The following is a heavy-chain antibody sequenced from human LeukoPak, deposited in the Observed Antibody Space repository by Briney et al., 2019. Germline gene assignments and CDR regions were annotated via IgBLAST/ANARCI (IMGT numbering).Heavy chain of an antibody. CDR1: GFTFDDYG. CDR2: INWNGGTI. J-gene: IGHJ4*02. V-gene: IGHV3-20*04. D-gene: IGHD2-2*02. Sequence: GGSLRLSCAASGFTFDDYGMSWVRQAPGKGPEWVSGINWNGGTIGYADSVKGRFTISRDNAKNSLYLQMNSLRAEDTALYYCARYGFYCSSTSCYIFDNWGQGTLVTVSS. CDR3: ARYGFYCSSTSCYIFDN.